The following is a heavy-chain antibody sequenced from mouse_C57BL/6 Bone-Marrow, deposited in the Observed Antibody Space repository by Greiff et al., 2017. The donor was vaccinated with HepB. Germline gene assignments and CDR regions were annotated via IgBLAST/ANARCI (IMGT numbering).Heavy chain of an antibody. J-gene: IGHJ3*01. CDR2: IYPGNSDT. Sequence: VQLQQSGTVLARPGASVKMSCKTSGYTFTSYWMHWVKQRPGQGLEWIGAIYPGNSDTSYNQKFKGKAKLTAVTSASTAYMELSSLTNEDSAVYYCTRGIYYYGSSSFAYWGQGTLVTVSA. CDR3: TRGIYYYGSSSFAY. V-gene: IGHV1-5*01. D-gene: IGHD1-1*01. CDR1: GYTFTSYW.